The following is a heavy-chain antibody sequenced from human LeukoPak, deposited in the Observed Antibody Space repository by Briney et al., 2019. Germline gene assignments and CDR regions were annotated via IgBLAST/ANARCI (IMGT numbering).Heavy chain of an antibody. J-gene: IGHJ6*03. CDR3: AREGTMIVPVPNGFGYYYYYMDV. D-gene: IGHD3-22*01. CDR2: IYTSGST. V-gene: IGHV4-61*02. CDR1: GDSITSGTYY. Sequence: PSETLSLTCTVSGDSITSGTYYWTWIRQPAGKGLEWIGRIYTSGSTNYNPSLKSRVTISLDTSKNQFSLKLSSVTAADTAVYYCAREGTMIVPVPNGFGYYYYYMDVWGKGTTVTISS.